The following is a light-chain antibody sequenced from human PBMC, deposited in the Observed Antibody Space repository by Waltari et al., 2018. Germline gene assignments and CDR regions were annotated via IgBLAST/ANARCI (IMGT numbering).Light chain of an antibody. CDR3: QQSYSYWYT. V-gene: IGKV1-39*01. CDR2: AES. CDR1: QSISSY. Sequence: DIQMTQSPSSLSASVGDRVTITCRASQSISSYLNWYQEKPGKAPRLLIYAESSLQSGVPSRFSGRGSGTDFTLTISSLQPEDFATYYCQQSYSYWYTFGQGTKLEIK. J-gene: IGKJ2*01.